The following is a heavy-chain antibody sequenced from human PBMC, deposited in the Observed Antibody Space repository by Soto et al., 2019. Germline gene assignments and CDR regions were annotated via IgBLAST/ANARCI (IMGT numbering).Heavy chain of an antibody. CDR1: GYTFTSYG. D-gene: IGHD4-17*01. V-gene: IGHV1-18*01. CDR3: ATGSTVTTSIPYNWLDP. CDR2: ISAYNGNT. J-gene: IGHJ5*02. Sequence: ASVKVSCKASGYTFTSYGISWVRQAPGQGCEGMGWISAYNGNTNYAQKLQGRVTMTTDTSTSTAYMEPRGLSSDDTAGYSWATGSTVTTSIPYNWLDPGGKGTRVTVSS.